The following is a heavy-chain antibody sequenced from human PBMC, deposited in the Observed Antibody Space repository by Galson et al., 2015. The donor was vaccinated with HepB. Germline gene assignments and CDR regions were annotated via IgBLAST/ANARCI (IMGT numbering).Heavy chain of an antibody. CDR1: GYSFTSYW. V-gene: IGHV5-51*01. CDR3: ARQFPFSLATNSFDY. Sequence: QSGAEVTKFGESLKISCKGSGYSFTSYWIGWVRQMPGKGLEWMGIIYPGDSDTRYSPSFQGQVTMSADKSISTAYLQWRSLKASDTAMYYCARQFPFSLATNSFDYWGQGTLVTVSS. D-gene: IGHD5-24*01. J-gene: IGHJ4*02. CDR2: IYPGDSDT.